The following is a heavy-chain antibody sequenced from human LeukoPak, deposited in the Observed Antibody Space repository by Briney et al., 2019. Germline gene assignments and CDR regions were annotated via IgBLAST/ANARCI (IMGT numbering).Heavy chain of an antibody. J-gene: IGHJ5*02. D-gene: IGHD2-2*02. CDR2: MNPNSGNT. CDR1: GYTFTSYD. V-gene: IGHV1-8*01. Sequence: ASVKVSCKASGYTFTSYDINWVRQDTGQGLEWMGWMNPNSGNTGYAQKFQGRVTMTRNTAINTAYMELSSLRSDDTAVYYCARGRWTGYCSSTNCYSGLDPWGQGTLVTVSS. CDR3: ARGRWTGYCSSTNCYSGLDP.